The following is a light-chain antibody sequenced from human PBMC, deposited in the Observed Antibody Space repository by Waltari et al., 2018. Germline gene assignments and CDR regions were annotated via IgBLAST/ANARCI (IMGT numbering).Light chain of an antibody. CDR1: TSNIGAGHD. CDR3: QSFDNMLSGGVV. V-gene: IGLV1-40*01. CDR2: GNN. J-gene: IGLJ2*01. Sequence: QSLLTQPPSVSGTPGQRVTISCSGSTSNIGAGHDVHWYQHLPGTAPKLHISGNNNRPSGVPDRVYGSKSGTSASLAITGLQADDEADYFCQSFDNMLSGGVVFGGGTKLAVL.